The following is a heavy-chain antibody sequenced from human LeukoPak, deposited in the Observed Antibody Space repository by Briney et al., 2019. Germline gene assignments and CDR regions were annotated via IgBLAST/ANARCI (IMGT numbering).Heavy chain of an antibody. D-gene: IGHD3-10*01. CDR2: INSDGSIT. CDR3: ARGVLQGGGFDY. CDR1: GFSFSSYW. V-gene: IGHV3-74*01. J-gene: IGHJ4*02. Sequence: RGSLRPSCAASGFSFSSYWMHWVRQAPGKGLVWVSRINSDGSITNYADFVKGRFTISRDNAKNTLYLQMNSLRGEDTAVYFCARGVLQGGGFDYWGQGTLVTVSS.